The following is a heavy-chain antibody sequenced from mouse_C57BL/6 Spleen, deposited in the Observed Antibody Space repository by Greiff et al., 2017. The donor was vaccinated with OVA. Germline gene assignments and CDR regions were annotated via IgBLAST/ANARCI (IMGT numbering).Heavy chain of an antibody. CDR2: IYPSDSET. D-gene: IGHD4-1*01. J-gene: IGHJ2*01. CDR3: ARSPWDGDY. Sequence: VQLQQPGAELVRPGSSVKLSCKASGYTFTSYWMDWVKQRPGQGLEWIGNIYPSDSETHYNQKFKDKATLTVDKSSSTAYMQLSSLTSEDSAVYYCARSPWDGDYWGQGTTLTVSS. CDR1: GYTFTSYW. V-gene: IGHV1-61*01.